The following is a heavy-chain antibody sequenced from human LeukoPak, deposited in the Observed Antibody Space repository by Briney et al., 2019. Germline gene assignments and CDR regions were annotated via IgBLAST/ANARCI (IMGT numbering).Heavy chain of an antibody. CDR1: GFTFSRYS. D-gene: IGHD4-17*01. J-gene: IGHJ4*02. CDR2: ISRTSAYI. Sequence: PGGSLRFSCAASGFTFSRYSMNWVRQAPGKGLEWVSSISRTSAYIYYADSVKGRFTISRDNAKNSLYLQMNSLRAEDTAVYYCARGLYGDYVDLDCWGQGTPVTVSS. V-gene: IGHV3-21*01. CDR3: ARGLYGDYVDLDC.